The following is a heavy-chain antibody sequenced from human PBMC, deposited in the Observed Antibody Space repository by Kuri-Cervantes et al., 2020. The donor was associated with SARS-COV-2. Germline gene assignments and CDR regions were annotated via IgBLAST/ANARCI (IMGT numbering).Heavy chain of an antibody. CDR1: GYIFTNYH. CDR2: INPNSGGT. V-gene: IGHV1-2*06. Sequence: ASVKVSCKASGYIFTNYHMSWVRQAPGQGLEWMGRINPNSGGTNYAQNFQGRVTMTRDTSISTAYMELSSLRSDDTAFYYCATVGDYYDSSAYFEYWGQGTLVTVSS. J-gene: IGHJ4*02. CDR3: ATVGDYYDSSAYFEY. D-gene: IGHD3-22*01.